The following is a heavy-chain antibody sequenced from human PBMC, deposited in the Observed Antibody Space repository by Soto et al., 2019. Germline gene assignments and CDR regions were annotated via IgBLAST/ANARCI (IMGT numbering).Heavy chain of an antibody. J-gene: IGHJ5*02. CDR2: IYYSGST. CDR3: ARDEVRGVEGNWFDP. V-gene: IGHV4-59*01. D-gene: IGHD3-10*01. CDR1: GGSISSYY. Sequence: SETLSLTCTVSGGSISSYYWSWIRQPPGKGLEWIGYIYYSGSTNYNPSLKSRVTISPDMSKNQFSLQLSSVTAADTAVYFCARDEVRGVEGNWFDPWCQGTLVNVAS.